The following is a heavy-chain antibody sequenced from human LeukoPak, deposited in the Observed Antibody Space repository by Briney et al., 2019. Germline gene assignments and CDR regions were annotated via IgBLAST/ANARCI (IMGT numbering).Heavy chain of an antibody. CDR2: IYSGGST. J-gene: IGHJ4*02. D-gene: IGHD3-10*01. CDR3: ARSYPVYGSGSYYKTPNFYFDY. Sequence: PGGSLRLSCAASGFTVSSNYMSWVRQAPGKGLEWVSVIYSGGSTYYADSVKGRFTISRDNSKNTLYLQMNSLRAEDTAVYYCARSYPVYGSGSYYKTPNFYFDYWGQGTLVTVSS. V-gene: IGHV3-53*01. CDR1: GFTVSSNY.